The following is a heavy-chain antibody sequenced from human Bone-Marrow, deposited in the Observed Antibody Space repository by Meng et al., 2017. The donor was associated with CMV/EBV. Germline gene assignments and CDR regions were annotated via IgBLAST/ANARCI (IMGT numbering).Heavy chain of an antibody. CDR1: GFTVSSNY. D-gene: IGHD3/OR15-3a*01. J-gene: IGHJ5*02. V-gene: IGHV3-53*01. CDR3: ARGGLNWFDP. Sequence: GESLKISCAASGFTVSSNYMSWVRQAPGKGLEWVSVIYSGGSTYYADSVKGRFTISRDNSKNTLYLQMNSLRAEDTAVYYCARGGLNWFDPWGQGTLVTVSS. CDR2: IYSGGST.